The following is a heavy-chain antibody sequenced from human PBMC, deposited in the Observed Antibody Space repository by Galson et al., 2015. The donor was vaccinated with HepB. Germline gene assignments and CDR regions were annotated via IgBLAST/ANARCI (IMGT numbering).Heavy chain of an antibody. J-gene: IGHJ6*02. D-gene: IGHD3-22*01. CDR2: INPNSGGT. CDR3: ARVSAYYYDSSGLLGSYYGMDV. Sequence: SVKVSCKASGYTFTSYYMHWVRRAPGQGLEWMGWINPNSGGTNYAQKFQGWVTMTRDTSISTAYMELSRLRSDDTAVYYCARVSAYYYDSSGLLGSYYGMDVWGQGTTVTVSS. CDR1: GYTFTSYY. V-gene: IGHV1-2*04.